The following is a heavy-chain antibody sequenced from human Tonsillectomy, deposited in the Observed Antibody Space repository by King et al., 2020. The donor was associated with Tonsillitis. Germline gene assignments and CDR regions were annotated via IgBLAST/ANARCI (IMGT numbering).Heavy chain of an antibody. J-gene: IGHJ2*01. Sequence: VQLVESGGGVVQPGRSLRLSCAASGFTFSNYGMHWVRQAPGKGLEWVALIAYDGSYENYADSVKGRFTISRDNSKNTLYLQMNSLRAEDTAVYYCAKEGIGLSDWYFDLWGRGTLVPVSS. D-gene: IGHD3-16*01. CDR3: AKEGIGLSDWYFDL. CDR1: GFTFSNYG. CDR2: IAYDGSYE. V-gene: IGHV3-30*18.